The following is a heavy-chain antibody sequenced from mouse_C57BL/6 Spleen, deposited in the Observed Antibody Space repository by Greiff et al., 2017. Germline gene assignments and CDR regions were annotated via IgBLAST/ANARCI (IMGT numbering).Heavy chain of an antibody. V-gene: IGHV1-82*01. D-gene: IGHD4-1*01. Sequence: QVQLKQSGPELVKPGASVKISCKASGYAFSSSWMNWVKQRPGKGLEWIGRIYPGDGDTNYNGKFKGKATLTADKSSSTAYMQRSSLTSEDSAVYFCAREEGGTWGYFDYWGQGTTLTVSS. CDR2: IYPGDGDT. CDR1: GYAFSSSW. CDR3: AREEGGTWGYFDY. J-gene: IGHJ2*01.